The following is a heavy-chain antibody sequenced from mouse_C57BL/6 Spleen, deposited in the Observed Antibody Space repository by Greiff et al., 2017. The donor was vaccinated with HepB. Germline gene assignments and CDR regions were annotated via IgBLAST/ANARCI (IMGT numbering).Heavy chain of an antibody. CDR1: GFNIKDDY. J-gene: IGHJ2*01. CDR2: IDPENGDT. CDR3: TPIYYYGY. D-gene: IGHD1-1*01. Sequence: VQLQQSGAELVRPGASVKLSCTASGFNIKDDYMHWVKQRPEQGLEWIGWIDPENGDTEYAAKFQGKATITADTSSNTAYLQLSNLTSEDTAVYYCTPIYYYGYWGQGTTLTVSS. V-gene: IGHV14-4*01.